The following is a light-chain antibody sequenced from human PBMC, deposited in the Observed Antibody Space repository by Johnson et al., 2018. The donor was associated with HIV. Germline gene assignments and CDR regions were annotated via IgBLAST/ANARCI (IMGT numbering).Light chain of an antibody. V-gene: IGLV1-51*01. CDR3: GTWDSRLYVFV. CDR2: ENK. J-gene: IGLJ1*01. Sequence: HSVLTQPPSVSAAPGQKVTISCSRSTSNIGNNYVSWYQQLPGTSPKLLIYENKARPSGIPDRFAGSKSATSATLAIPGLPTGDEADYYCGTWDSRLYVFVFGSGTNVPFL. CDR1: TSNIGNNY.